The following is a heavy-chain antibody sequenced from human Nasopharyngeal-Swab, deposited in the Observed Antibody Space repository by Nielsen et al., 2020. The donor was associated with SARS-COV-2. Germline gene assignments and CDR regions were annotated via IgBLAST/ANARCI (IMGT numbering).Heavy chain of an antibody. V-gene: IGHV3-23*01. D-gene: IGHD1-26*01. CDR2: INGSGGST. J-gene: IGHJ4*02. CDR3: AKEDGIVGATRDFGAY. Sequence: WIRQPPGKGLEWVSAINGSGGSTYYADSVKGRFTISRDNSKNTLYLQMNSLRAEDTAVYYCAKEDGIVGATRDFGAYWGQGTLVTVSS.